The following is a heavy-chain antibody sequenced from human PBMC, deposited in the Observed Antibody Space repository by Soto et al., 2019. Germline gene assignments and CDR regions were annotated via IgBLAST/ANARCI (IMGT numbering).Heavy chain of an antibody. V-gene: IGHV1-8*01. D-gene: IGHD1-1*01. Sequence: ASVKVSCKASGYSFSDYSINWVRQAPGQGLEWMGWMNPKSGHTAHAQKIQGRVTLTRDTSINTVYMELSSLTSGDTAVYFCARRIPPGEFHSRGQGTHLTVAS. CDR1: GYSFSDYS. CDR2: MNPKSGHT. CDR3: ARRIPPGEFHS. J-gene: IGHJ4*02.